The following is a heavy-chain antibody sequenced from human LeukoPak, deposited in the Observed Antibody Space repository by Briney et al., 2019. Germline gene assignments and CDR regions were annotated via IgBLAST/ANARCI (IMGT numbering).Heavy chain of an antibody. D-gene: IGHD1-26*01. CDR2: IYYSGST. CDR1: GDSISSTNYY. Sequence: PSETLSLTCTVSGDSISSTNYYWGWIRQPPGKGLEWIGSIYYSGSTFNNPSLKSRVTISVDTSKNQFSLKLSSVTAADTAVYYCARQRISSSGSYYPHWFDPWGQGTLVTVSS. CDR3: ARQRISSSGSYYPHWFDP. J-gene: IGHJ5*02. V-gene: IGHV4-39*01.